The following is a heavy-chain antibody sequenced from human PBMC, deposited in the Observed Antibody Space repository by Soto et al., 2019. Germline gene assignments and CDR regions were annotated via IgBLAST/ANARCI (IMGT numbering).Heavy chain of an antibody. D-gene: IGHD3-22*01. CDR1: GFTFSTYA. Sequence: GGSLRLSCAASGFTFSTYAMHWVRQAPGKGLEWVAVISYDGSNKYYAESVEGRFSISRDNSKNTLYLQMNGLRVEDTAVYYCARDGARLVYHHDVSGYYGTTFWGQGIPVTVSS. CDR2: ISYDGSNK. V-gene: IGHV3-30-3*01. J-gene: IGHJ4*02. CDR3: ARDGARLVYHHDVSGYYGTTF.